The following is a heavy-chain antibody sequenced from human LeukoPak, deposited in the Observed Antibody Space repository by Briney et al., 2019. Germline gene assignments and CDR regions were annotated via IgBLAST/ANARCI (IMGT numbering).Heavy chain of an antibody. CDR3: ARGRGAAAGRRNWFDP. Sequence: ASVKVSCKASGYTFTSYDINWVRQATGQGLEWMGWMNPNSGNTGYAQKFQGRVTMTRNTSISTAYMELSSLRSEDTAVYYCARGRGAAAGRRNWFDPWGQGTQVTVSS. CDR2: MNPNSGNT. V-gene: IGHV1-8*01. CDR1: GYTFTSYD. J-gene: IGHJ5*02. D-gene: IGHD6-13*01.